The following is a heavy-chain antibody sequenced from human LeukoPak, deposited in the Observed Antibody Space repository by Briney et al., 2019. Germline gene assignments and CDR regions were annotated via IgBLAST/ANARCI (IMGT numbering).Heavy chain of an antibody. Sequence: SETLSLTCDVYGGSINSYYWDWIRQPPGKGLEWIGHIYYSGSSNYNPSLKSRVTISVDTSKNQFSLKLSSVTAADTAVYYCARGWPSFDYWGQGTLVTVSS. V-gene: IGHV4-59*01. CDR1: GGSINSYY. D-gene: IGHD6-13*01. J-gene: IGHJ4*02. CDR2: IYYSGSS. CDR3: ARGWPSFDY.